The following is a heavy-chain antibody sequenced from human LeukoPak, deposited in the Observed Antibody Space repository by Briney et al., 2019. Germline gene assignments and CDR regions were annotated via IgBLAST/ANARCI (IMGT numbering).Heavy chain of an antibody. V-gene: IGHV3-53*05. CDR1: GFTVSSKH. Sequence: GGSLRLSCAASGFTVSSKHMTWVRQAPGKGLEWVSFIYSGGSPRYADSVKGRFTISRDNSKNTLYLQMNSLRAEDTAVYYCARAPGWELLSWFDPWGQGTLVTVSS. CDR3: ARAPGWELLSWFDP. J-gene: IGHJ5*02. D-gene: IGHD1-26*01. CDR2: IYSGGSP.